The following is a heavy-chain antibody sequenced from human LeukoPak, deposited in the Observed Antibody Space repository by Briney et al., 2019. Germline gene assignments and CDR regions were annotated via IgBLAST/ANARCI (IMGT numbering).Heavy chain of an antibody. Sequence: PGRSLRLSCAASGFTFSSYAMHWVRQAPGKGLEWVAVISYDGSNKYYADSVKGRFTISRDNSKNTLYLQMNSLRAEDTAVYYCARDWNPHYDFWSGYLVYWGQGTLVTVSS. CDR3: ARDWNPHYDFWSGYLVY. CDR2: ISYDGSNK. J-gene: IGHJ4*02. CDR1: GFTFSSYA. V-gene: IGHV3-30-3*01. D-gene: IGHD3-3*01.